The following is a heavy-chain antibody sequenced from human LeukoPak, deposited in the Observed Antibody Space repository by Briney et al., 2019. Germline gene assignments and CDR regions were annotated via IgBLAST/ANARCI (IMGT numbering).Heavy chain of an antibody. CDR1: GGSISSGSYY. D-gene: IGHD3-22*01. CDR3: VSSGYNPRFYYYYLDV. J-gene: IGHJ6*03. V-gene: IGHV4-61*02. CDR2: IYSSGST. Sequence: SQTLSLTCTVSGGSISSGSYYWSWIRQPAGQGLEWIGRIYSSGSTNYNPSLRSRATISIDTSSNEFSLKLSSVTAADTAVYYCVSSGYNPRFYYYYLDVWGKGTTVTISS.